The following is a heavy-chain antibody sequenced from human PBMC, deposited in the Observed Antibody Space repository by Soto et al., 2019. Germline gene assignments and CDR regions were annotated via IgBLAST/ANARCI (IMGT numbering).Heavy chain of an antibody. CDR3: AMSSSSSLYYYYYGMDV. CDR2: IYPGDSDT. V-gene: IGHV5-51*01. Sequence: GESLKISCKGSGYSFTSYWIGWVRQMPGKGLEWMGIIYPGDSDTRYSPSFQGQVTISADKSISTTYLQWSSLKASDTAMYYCAMSSSSSLYYYYYGMDVWGQGTTVTVSS. CDR1: GYSFTSYW. D-gene: IGHD6-6*01. J-gene: IGHJ6*02.